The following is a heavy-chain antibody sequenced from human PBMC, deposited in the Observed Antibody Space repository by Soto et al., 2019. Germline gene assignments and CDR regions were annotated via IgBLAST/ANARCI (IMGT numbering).Heavy chain of an antibody. CDR2: ISCDDDK. J-gene: IGHJ4*02. V-gene: IGHV2-5*02. CDR3: AHSPHIVGGTAMAPFDY. Sequence: SGPTLVNPTHTLTLTCTFSGFSLSTSGVGVAWIRQPPGKALEWLALISCDDDKRYSPSLKSRLTSTKDTSKNQVVLTMTNMDPVDTAKYYCAHSPHIVGGTAMAPFDYWGQGTLVTVSS. CDR1: GFSLSTSGVG. D-gene: IGHD2-21*02.